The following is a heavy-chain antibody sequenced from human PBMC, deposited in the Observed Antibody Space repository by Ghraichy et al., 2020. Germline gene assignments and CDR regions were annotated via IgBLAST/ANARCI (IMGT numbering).Heavy chain of an antibody. CDR3: ARRESGTLPHYYYGMDV. CDR1: GFTVSSNY. Sequence: GALRLSCAASGFTVSSNYMSWVRQAPGKGLEWVSVIYSGGSTYYADSVKGRFTISRDNSKNTLYLQMNSLRAEDTAVYYCARRESGTLPHYYYGMDVWGQGTTVTVSS. V-gene: IGHV3-53*01. J-gene: IGHJ6*02. CDR2: IYSGGST. D-gene: IGHD1-1*01.